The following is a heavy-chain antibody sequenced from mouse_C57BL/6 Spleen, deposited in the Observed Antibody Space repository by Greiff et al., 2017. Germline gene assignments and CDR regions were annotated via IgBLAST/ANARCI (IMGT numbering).Heavy chain of an antibody. V-gene: IGHV10-1*01. CDR2: IRSKSNNYAT. D-gene: IGHD3-2*01. Sequence: EVQRVESGGGLVQPKGSLKLSCAASGFSFNTYAMNWVRQAPGKGLEWVARIRSKSNNYATYYADSVKDRFTISRDDSESMLYLQMNNLKTEDTAMYYCVRQGRSDRVFAYWGQGTLVTVSA. CDR3: VRQGRSDRVFAY. J-gene: IGHJ3*01. CDR1: GFSFNTYA.